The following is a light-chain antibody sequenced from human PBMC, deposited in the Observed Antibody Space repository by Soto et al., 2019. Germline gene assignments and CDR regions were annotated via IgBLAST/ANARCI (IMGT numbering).Light chain of an antibody. CDR3: QQSYSTPRT. V-gene: IGKV1-39*01. CDR2: TAS. J-gene: IGKJ1*01. CDR1: QSISSH. Sequence: DIRITQSPSSLSASVGDTVTITCRASQSISSHLNWYQQKPGKAPNLLMYTASNLQSGVPSRFSGSESGPDFTLTISSLQPEDFATYYCQQSYSTPRTFGQGTKVDIK.